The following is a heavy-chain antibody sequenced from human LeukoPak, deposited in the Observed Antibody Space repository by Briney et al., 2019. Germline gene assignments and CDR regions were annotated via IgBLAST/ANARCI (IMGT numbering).Heavy chain of an antibody. CDR1: GYTFTGYY. V-gene: IGHV1-2*04. J-gene: IGHJ4*02. CDR2: INPNSGGT. D-gene: IGHD1-26*01. CDR3: AREREVSGSYDI. Sequence: ASVKVSCKASGYTFTGYYMHWVRQAPGQGLEWMGWINPNSGGTNYAQKFQGWVTMTRDTSISTAYMELSRLRSDDTTVYYCAREREVSGSYDIWGQGTLVTVSS.